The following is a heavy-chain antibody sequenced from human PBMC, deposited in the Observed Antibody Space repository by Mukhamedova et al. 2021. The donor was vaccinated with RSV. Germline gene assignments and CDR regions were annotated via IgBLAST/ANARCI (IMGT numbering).Heavy chain of an antibody. V-gene: IGHV3-23*01. D-gene: IGHD2-15*01. CDR3: AKDQGGDVWYFEY. Sequence: VSSITGSSSRTAYADSVKGRFTIFRDNSKNTLYLQLNSLRASDTAQYYCAKDQGGDVWYFEYWGQGVLVTVSS. CDR2: ITGSSSRT. J-gene: IGHJ4*02.